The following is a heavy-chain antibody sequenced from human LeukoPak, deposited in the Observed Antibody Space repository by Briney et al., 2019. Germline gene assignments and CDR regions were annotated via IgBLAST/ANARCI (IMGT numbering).Heavy chain of an antibody. Sequence: PGGSLRLSCAASGFTFSSYGMSWVRQAPGKGLEWVSAISGSGGSTYYADSVKGRFTISRDNSKNTLYLQMNSLRAEDTAVYYCASTIAAAGSPKYYYYYMDVWGKGTTVTISS. CDR3: ASTIAAAGSPKYYYYYMDV. V-gene: IGHV3-23*01. CDR2: ISGSGGST. CDR1: GFTFSSYG. D-gene: IGHD6-13*01. J-gene: IGHJ6*03.